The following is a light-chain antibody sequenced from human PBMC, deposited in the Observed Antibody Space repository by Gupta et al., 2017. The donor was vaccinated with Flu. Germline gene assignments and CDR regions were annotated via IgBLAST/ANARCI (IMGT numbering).Light chain of an antibody. CDR1: QSLVYIDGHTY. CDR3: MQGKHWPPT. Sequence: DVVMTQSPLSLPVTLGQPASISCRSSQSLVYIDGHTYLSWFQQRPGQSPRRLIYKVSNRDSGVPDRFSGSASGTDFTLKISRVEAEDVGVYYCMQGKHWPPTFGQGTKVEIK. CDR2: KVS. J-gene: IGKJ1*01. V-gene: IGKV2-30*01.